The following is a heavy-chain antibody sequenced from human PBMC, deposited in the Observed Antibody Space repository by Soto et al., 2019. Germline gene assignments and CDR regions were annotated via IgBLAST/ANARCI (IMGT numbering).Heavy chain of an antibody. D-gene: IGHD3-22*01. CDR1: GGYISSYY. J-gene: IGHJ5*02. CDR3: ARAYYDTSGYSLDP. CDR2: LYSSDST. V-gene: IGHV4-59*01. Sequence: SETLSLTCTASGGYISSYYWSWFRQPPGKRIARTGYLYSSDSTTYNPSPKSRVIISVDTSKDQFSLRLSSVTAADTAVYYCARAYYDTSGYSLDPWGQGVLVTVSS.